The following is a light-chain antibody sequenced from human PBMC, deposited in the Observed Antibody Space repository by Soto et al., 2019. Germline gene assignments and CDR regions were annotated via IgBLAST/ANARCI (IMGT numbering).Light chain of an antibody. Sequence: EIVLTQSPGTLSLSPGERATLSCRASQSVRSSYLAWYQQNAGQAPRLLIYGASSRATGIPDRFSGSGSGRDFTLTISRLKPEDFAVYYCLQYGTFPRTFGQGTKVEIK. CDR3: LQYGTFPRT. J-gene: IGKJ1*01. V-gene: IGKV3-20*01. CDR2: GAS. CDR1: QSVRSSY.